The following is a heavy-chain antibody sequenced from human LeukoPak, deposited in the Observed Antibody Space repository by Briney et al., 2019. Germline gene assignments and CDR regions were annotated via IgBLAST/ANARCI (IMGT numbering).Heavy chain of an antibody. J-gene: IGHJ5*02. V-gene: IGHV4-59*11. D-gene: IGHD1-26*01. CDR3: ARGEDFKSSRFDP. CDR2: IYNSGTI. CDR1: GGSISSHY. Sequence: SETLSLTCTVSGGSISSHYWNWIRQPPGKGLEWIGYIYNSGTIKYNPSLESRVTISVDTSKNQFSLKLTSVTAADTALYYCARGEDFKSSRFDPWGQGTLVTVSS.